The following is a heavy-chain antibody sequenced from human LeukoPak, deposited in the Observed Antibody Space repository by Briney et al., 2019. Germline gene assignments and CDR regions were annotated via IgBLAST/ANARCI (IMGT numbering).Heavy chain of an antibody. CDR1: GGTFSSYA. CDR3: ARGGLTGTPGSAFDI. D-gene: IGHD1-1*01. V-gene: IGHV1-69*06. Sequence: ASLKVSCKASGGTFSSYAISWVRQAPGQRLEWMGGIIPIFGTANYAQKFQGRVTITADKSTSTAYMELSSLRSEDTAVYYCARGGLTGTPGSAFDIWGQGTMVTVSS. J-gene: IGHJ3*02. CDR2: IIPIFGTA.